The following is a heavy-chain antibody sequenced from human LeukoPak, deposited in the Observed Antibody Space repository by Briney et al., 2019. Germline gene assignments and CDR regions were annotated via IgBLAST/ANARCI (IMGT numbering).Heavy chain of an antibody. CDR3: AKSWAYDPYNFYSMDV. CDR1: GFTFSSYA. V-gene: IGHV3-23*01. Sequence: GGSLRLSCAASGFTFSSYAMSWVRQAPGKGPEWVSALSGSGANTYYADSVKGRFTFSRDNSKNALYLQMNSLRAEDTAIYYCAKSWAYDPYNFYSMDVWGQGTTVTVSS. CDR2: LSGSGANT. J-gene: IGHJ6*02. D-gene: IGHD3-22*01.